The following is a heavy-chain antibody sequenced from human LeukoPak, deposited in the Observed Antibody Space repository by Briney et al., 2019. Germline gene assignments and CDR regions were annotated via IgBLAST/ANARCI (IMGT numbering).Heavy chain of an antibody. CDR2: INHSGST. V-gene: IGHV4-34*01. Sequence: SETLSLTCAVYGGSFSGYCWSWIRQPPGKGLEWIGEINHSGSTNYNPSLKSRVTISVDTSKNQFSLKLSSVTAADTAVYYCARGGGEQQPLDYWGQGTLVTVSS. D-gene: IGHD6-13*01. CDR3: ARGGGEQQPLDY. CDR1: GGSFSGYC. J-gene: IGHJ4*02.